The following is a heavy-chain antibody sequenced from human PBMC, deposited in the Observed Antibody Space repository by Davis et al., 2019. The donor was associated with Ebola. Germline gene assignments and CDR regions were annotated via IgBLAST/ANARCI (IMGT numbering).Heavy chain of an antibody. CDR2: MNPNSGNT. V-gene: IGHV1-8*01. CDR1: GYTFSSYD. CDR3: AKGGPADH. J-gene: IGHJ5*02. Sequence: ASVKVSCKTSGYTFSSYDINWVRQATGQGLEWVGWMNPNSGNTDYAQKFQGRVILTRNTSTNTAYLELHSLRSDDTAVYYCAKGGPADHWGQGTLVTVSS.